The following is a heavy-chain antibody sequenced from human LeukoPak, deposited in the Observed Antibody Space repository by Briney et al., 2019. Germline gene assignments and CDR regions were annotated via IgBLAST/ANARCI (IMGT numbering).Heavy chain of an antibody. V-gene: IGHV4-59*11. CDR3: ARYARSWFDP. Sequence: SETLSLTCTVSGGSISSHYWSWIRQPPGKGLEWIGYIYYSGSTNYNPSLKSRVTITVDTSKNQFSLKLSSVTAADTAVYYCARYARSWFDPWGQGTLVTVSS. CDR1: GGSISSHY. J-gene: IGHJ5*02. CDR2: IYYSGST.